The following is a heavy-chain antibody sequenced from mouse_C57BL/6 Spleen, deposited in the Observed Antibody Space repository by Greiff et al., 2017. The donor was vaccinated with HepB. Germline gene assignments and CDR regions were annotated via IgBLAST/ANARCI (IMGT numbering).Heavy chain of an antibody. V-gene: IGHV1-81*01. Sequence: VQLQQSGAELARPGASVKLSCKASGYTFTSYGISWVRQRTGQGLEWLGTICARSGNTYYNEKLKGKATLTADKAYSKAYMEIRSLKSEDSAVYFCATLITTVVATPHWGQGTTLTVSS. CDR1: GYTFTSYG. D-gene: IGHD1-1*01. CDR3: ATLITTVVATPH. J-gene: IGHJ2*01. CDR2: ICARSGNT.